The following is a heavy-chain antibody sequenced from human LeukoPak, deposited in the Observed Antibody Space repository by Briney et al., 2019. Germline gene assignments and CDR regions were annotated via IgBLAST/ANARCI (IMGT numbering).Heavy chain of an antibody. Sequence: SETLSLTCSVSGGSISSYYWSWIRQPPGKGLEWIGYIYDSGSTNFKSPLKSRVTMSGDTSKNQFSLKVNSVTAADTAVYYCARVVLVATTQLDVWGKGTTVTVSS. V-gene: IGHV4-59*08. CDR3: ARVVLVATTQLDV. D-gene: IGHD5-12*01. J-gene: IGHJ6*04. CDR2: IYDSGST. CDR1: GGSISSYY.